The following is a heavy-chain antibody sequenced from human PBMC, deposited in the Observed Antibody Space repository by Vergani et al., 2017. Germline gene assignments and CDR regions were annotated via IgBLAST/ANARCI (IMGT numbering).Heavy chain of an antibody. V-gene: IGHV3-48*03. Sequence: EVQLVESGGGLVQPGGSLRLSCAASGFTFSSYAMHWVRQAPGKGLEYVSAISSSGNTMYYADSVKGRFTISRDNAKNSLYLQMNSLRDEDTAVYYCARDWSNAFDIWGQGTMVTVSS. CDR1: GFTFSSYA. CDR3: ARDWSNAFDI. CDR2: ISSSGNTM. J-gene: IGHJ3*02.